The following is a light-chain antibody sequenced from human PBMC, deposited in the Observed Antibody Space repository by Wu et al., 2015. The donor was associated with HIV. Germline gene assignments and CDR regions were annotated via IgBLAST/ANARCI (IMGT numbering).Light chain of an antibody. Sequence: DIQMTQSPSSLSASVGDRVTITCRASQNIITFLNWYQQKPGKAPKLLIYSSSYLQDGVPSRFSGSGSGTDFTLTLNSLQVEDIATYYCQQSHSIPRTSGQGTKV. J-gene: IGKJ1*01. CDR3: QQSHSIPRT. CDR1: QNIITF. V-gene: IGKV1-39*01. CDR2: SSS.